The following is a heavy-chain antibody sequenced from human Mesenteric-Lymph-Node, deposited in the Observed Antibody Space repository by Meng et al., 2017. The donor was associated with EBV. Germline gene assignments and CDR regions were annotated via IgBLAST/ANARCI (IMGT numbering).Heavy chain of an antibody. V-gene: IGHV3-15*01. D-gene: IGHD1-26*01. Sequence: EVQLVESXXGXVXXDGXLRLSCAASGFTFSNARMSWVRQAPGKGLEWVGRVKSRADGGTIDYAAPVKGRFTISRDDSKSTLYLQMNILQNEDTAVYYCATDRPEVGAGEFDYWGQGTLVTVSS. J-gene: IGHJ4*02. CDR3: ATDRPEVGAGEFDY. CDR1: GFTFSNAR. CDR2: VKSRADGGTI.